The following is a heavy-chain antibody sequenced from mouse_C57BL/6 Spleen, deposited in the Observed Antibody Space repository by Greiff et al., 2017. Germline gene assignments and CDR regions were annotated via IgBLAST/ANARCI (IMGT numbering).Heavy chain of an antibody. CDR1: GYTFTSYW. CDR3: ARETGYFDY. Sequence: QVQLQQPGAELVKPGASVKLSCKASGYTFTSYWMQWVKQRPGQGLEWIGEIDPSDSYTNYNQKVKGKATLTVDTSSSTAYMQLSSLTSEDSAVYYCARETGYFDYWGQGTTVTVSA. J-gene: IGHJ2*01. D-gene: IGHD4-1*01. V-gene: IGHV1-50*01. CDR2: IDPSDSYT.